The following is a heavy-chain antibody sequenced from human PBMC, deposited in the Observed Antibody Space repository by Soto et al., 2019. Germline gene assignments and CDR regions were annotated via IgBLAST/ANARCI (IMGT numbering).Heavy chain of an antibody. CDR2: IWYDGSNK. V-gene: IGHV3-33*01. D-gene: IGHD3-22*01. CDR1: GFTFRSYD. CDR3: ARDGYYYDSSGYYPQGLNYYSYYGMDV. J-gene: IGHJ6*02. Sequence: QVQLVESGGGVLQPGRSLRLSCAASGFTFRSYDMHWVRQAPGKGLEWVAVIWYDGSNKYYADSVKGRFTISRDNSKNTLYLQMNSLRAEDTAVYYCARDGYYYDSSGYYPQGLNYYSYYGMDVWGQGTTVSVSS.